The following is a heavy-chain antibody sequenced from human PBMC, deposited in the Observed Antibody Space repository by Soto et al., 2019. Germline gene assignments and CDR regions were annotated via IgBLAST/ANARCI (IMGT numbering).Heavy chain of an antibody. Sequence: PSETLSLTCTVSGGSISSSSYYWGWIRQPPGKGLEWIGNIYYSGSTNYNPSLKSRVTISVDTSKNQFSLKLSSVTAADTAVYYCARRSGRAAGSVNWFDPWGQGTLVTVSS. CDR3: ARRSGRAAGSVNWFDP. CDR1: GGSISSSSYY. V-gene: IGHV4-39*07. D-gene: IGHD6-13*01. CDR2: IYYSGST. J-gene: IGHJ5*02.